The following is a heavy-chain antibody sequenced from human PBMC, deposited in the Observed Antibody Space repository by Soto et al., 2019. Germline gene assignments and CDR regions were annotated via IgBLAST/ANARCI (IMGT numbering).Heavy chain of an antibody. J-gene: IGHJ4*02. V-gene: IGHV4-39*07. D-gene: IGHD3-16*01. CDR1: GGSISSSSYY. Sequence: SETLSLTCTVSGGSISSSSYYWGWIRQPPGKGLEWIGSIYYSGSTYYNPSLKSRVTISVDTSKNQFSLKLSSVTAADTAVYYCARARHWGMAKTFYFDYWGQGTLVTVSS. CDR2: IYYSGST. CDR3: ARARHWGMAKTFYFDY.